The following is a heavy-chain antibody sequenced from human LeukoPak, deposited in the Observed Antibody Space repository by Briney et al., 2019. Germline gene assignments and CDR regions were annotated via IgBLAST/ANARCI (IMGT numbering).Heavy chain of an antibody. CDR1: GFTFSSYW. D-gene: IGHD1-14*01. V-gene: IGHV3-74*01. J-gene: IGHJ6*03. Sequence: GGSLRLSCAASGFTFSSYWMHWVRQAPGKGLVWVSRINSDGSSTSYADSVKGRFTISRDNAKNTLYLQMNSLRAEDAAVYYCARDKGLAENLPDYYMDVWGKGTTVTVSS. CDR2: INSDGSST. CDR3: ARDKGLAENLPDYYMDV.